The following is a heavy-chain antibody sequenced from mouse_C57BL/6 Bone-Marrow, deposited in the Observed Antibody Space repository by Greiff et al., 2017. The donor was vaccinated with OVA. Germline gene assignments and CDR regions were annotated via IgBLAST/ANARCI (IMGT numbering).Heavy chain of an antibody. CDR1: GFTFSDYG. CDR2: ISSGSSTI. CDR3: AREGGTY. Sequence: EVQGVESGGGLVKPGGSLKLSCAASGFTFSDYGLHWVRQAPEKGLEWVAYISSGSSTISYADTVKGRFTISSDNAKNTLFLQMTSVSSEDTAMDYCAREGGTYWGQGTTLTVSS. D-gene: IGHD3-3*01. J-gene: IGHJ2*01. V-gene: IGHV5-17*01.